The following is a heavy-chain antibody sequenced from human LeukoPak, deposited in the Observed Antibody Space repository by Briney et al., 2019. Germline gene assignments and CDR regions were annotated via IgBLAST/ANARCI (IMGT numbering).Heavy chain of an antibody. V-gene: IGHV6-1*01. CDR1: GDSVSSNSAA. J-gene: IGHJ6*03. Sequence: SQTLSLTCAISGDSVSSNSAAWNWIRQSPSRGLEWLRRTYYRSKWYNDYAVSVKSRITINPDTSKNQFSLQLNSVTPEDTAVYYCARTAAGTLPVLKRTGSYYYYMDVWGKGTTVTVSS. CDR3: ARTAAGTLPVLKRTGSYYYYMDV. CDR2: TYYRSKWYN. D-gene: IGHD6-13*01.